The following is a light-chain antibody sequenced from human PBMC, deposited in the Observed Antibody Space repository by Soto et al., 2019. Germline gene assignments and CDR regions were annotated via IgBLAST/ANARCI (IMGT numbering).Light chain of an antibody. V-gene: IGLV2-11*01. Sequence: QSALTQPRSVSGSPGQSVTVSCIGTSSDVGDYNSVSWYQQHPGKAPKLMIYDGSKRPSGVPDRFSGSKSGNTASLTISGLEAEDEADYYCCSCIGGYSYVFGIGTKVTVL. CDR2: DGS. J-gene: IGLJ1*01. CDR1: SSDVGDYNS. CDR3: CSCIGGYSYV.